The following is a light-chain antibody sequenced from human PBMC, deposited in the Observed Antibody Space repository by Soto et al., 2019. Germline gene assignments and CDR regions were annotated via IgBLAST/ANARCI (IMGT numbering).Light chain of an antibody. CDR1: QDLSNY. CDR2: LAS. V-gene: IGKV1-9*01. CDR3: QQLESDPPWT. J-gene: IGKJ1*01. Sequence: IQLTQSPSSLSASVGDRVTVTCRASQDLSNYLAWYQQYPGRDPKLLIYLASTLESGVPSRFSGSGSWTDFTLTISSLQPEDFATYYCQQLESDPPWTFGQGTRVEIK.